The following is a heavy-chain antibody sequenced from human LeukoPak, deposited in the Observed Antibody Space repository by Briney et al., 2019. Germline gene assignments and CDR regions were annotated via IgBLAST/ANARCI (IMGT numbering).Heavy chain of an antibody. J-gene: IGHJ4*02. Sequence: ASVKVSCKASGYTFTDYALHWVRQAPGQSLEWMGWISAYNGNTNYAQKLQGRVTMTTDTSTSTAYMELRSLRSDDTAVYYCARIAAAAGHDYWGQGTLVTVSS. D-gene: IGHD6-13*01. CDR1: GYTFTDYA. CDR3: ARIAAAAGHDY. V-gene: IGHV1-18*01. CDR2: ISAYNGNT.